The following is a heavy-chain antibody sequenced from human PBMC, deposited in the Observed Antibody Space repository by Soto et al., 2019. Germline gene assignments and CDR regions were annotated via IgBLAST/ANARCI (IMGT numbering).Heavy chain of an antibody. CDR2: ISGSGSDM. CDR3: ARLATSDY. D-gene: IGHD1-1*01. CDR1: GFTFSDYT. V-gene: IGHV3-21*01. Sequence: EVQLVESGGGLVKPGGSLRISCAASGFTFSDYTMNWVRQAPGKGLEWVSSISGSGSDMYYADSVRGRFIISRDNAKNSRYLQPNSLRVEDTAVSICARLATSDYWGQAALVSVSS. J-gene: IGHJ4*02.